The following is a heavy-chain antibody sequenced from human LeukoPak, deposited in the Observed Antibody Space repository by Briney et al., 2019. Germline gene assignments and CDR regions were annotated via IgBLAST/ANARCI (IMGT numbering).Heavy chain of an antibody. CDR2: ISGSGGST. J-gene: IGHJ4*02. CDR1: GFTFSSYS. V-gene: IGHV3-23*01. CDR3: ARKGSGWALPDY. Sequence: GGSLRLSCAASGFTFSSYSMSWVRQAPGKGLEWVSAISGSGGSTYYADSVKGRFTISRDNSKNTLYLQMNSLRAEDTAVYYCARKGSGWALPDYWGQGTLVTVSS. D-gene: IGHD6-19*01.